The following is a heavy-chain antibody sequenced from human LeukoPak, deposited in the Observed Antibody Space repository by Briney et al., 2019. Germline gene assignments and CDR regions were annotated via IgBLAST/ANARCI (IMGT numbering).Heavy chain of an antibody. CDR3: ARAHERQLWSSGVDY. CDR2: INPNSGGT. Sequence: GASVKVSCKASGYTFTGYYMHWVRQAPGQGLEWMGWINPNSGGTNYAQKLQGRVTMTRGTVISTAYMELSRLRSDDTAVYYSARAHERQLWSSGVDYWGQGTLVTVSP. J-gene: IGHJ4*02. CDR1: GYTFTGYY. D-gene: IGHD5-18*01. V-gene: IGHV1-2*02.